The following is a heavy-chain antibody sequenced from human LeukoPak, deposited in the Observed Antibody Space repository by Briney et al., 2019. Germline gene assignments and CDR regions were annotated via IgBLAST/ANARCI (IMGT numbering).Heavy chain of an antibody. J-gene: IGHJ4*02. D-gene: IGHD2-8*01. CDR1: GFTFSDYW. CDR2: IRQDGSEK. V-gene: IGHV3-7*01. CDR3: VSEVYTYGQKGVF. Sequence: SGGSLRLSCSASGFTFSDYWMMWVRQAPGKGLEWVANIRQDGSEKHYVDSLRGRFTISRDNAKNSLYLQLNSLRSEDTAVYYCVSEVYTYGQKGVFWGQGTLVTVSS.